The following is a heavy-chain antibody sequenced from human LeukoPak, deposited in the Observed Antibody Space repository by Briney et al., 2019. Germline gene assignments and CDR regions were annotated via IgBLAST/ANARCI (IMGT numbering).Heavy chain of an antibody. V-gene: IGHV3-21*01. CDR2: ISSSSSYI. CDR3: AREYSSGWYGSYFDY. Sequence: PGGSLRLSCAASGFTFNSYSMNWVRQAPGKGLEGVSSISSSSSYIYYAASVKGRFTISRDNAKNSLYLQMNSLRAEDTAVYYCAREYSSGWYGSYFDYWGQGTLVTVSS. J-gene: IGHJ4*02. D-gene: IGHD6-19*01. CDR1: GFTFNSYS.